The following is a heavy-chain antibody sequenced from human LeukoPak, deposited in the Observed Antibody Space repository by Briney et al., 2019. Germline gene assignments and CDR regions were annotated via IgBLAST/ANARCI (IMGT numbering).Heavy chain of an antibody. CDR2: IWYDGSNK. CDR1: GFTFSSYG. D-gene: IGHD3-9*01. J-gene: IGHJ3*02. Sequence: PGGSLRLSCAASGFTFSSYGMHWVRQAPGKGLEWVAVIWYDGSNKYYADSVKGRFTISRDNSKDTLYLQMNSLRAEDTAVYYCARGNFGWLQYGDAFDIWGQGTMVTVSS. V-gene: IGHV3-33*01. CDR3: ARGNFGWLQYGDAFDI.